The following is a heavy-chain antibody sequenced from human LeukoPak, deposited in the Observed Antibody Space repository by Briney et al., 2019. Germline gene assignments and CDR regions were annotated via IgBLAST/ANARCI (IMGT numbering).Heavy chain of an antibody. J-gene: IGHJ4*02. CDR2: IYYSGST. D-gene: IGHD5-18*01. Sequence: SEPLSLTCTVSGGSISSSSYYWGWIRQPPGKGLEWIGRIYYSGSTYYNPSLKSRVTISVDTSKNQFSLKLSSVTAADTAVYYCARDGAAKASENSHFDYWGQGTLVTVSS. V-gene: IGHV4-39*07. CDR1: GGSISSSSYY. CDR3: ARDGAAKASENSHFDY.